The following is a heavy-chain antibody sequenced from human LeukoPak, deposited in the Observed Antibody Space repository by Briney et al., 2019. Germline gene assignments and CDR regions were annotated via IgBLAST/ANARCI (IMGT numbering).Heavy chain of an antibody. CDR1: GFTFSSYS. CDR3: AKSVRYFDWLLPHFYYYYYMDV. D-gene: IGHD3-9*01. V-gene: IGHV3-48*01. CDR2: ISSSSSII. Sequence: GGSLRLSCAASGFTFSSYSMNWVRQAPGRGLEWVSYISSSSSIIYDADSVKGRFTISRDNAKNSLYLQMSSLRAEDTAVYYCAKSVRYFDWLLPHFYYYYYMDVWGKGTTVTVSS. J-gene: IGHJ6*03.